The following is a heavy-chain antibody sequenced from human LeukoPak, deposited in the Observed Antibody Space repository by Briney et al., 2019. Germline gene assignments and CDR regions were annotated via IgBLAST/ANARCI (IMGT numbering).Heavy chain of an antibody. CDR3: ASGSPVRYFDWLPKVFDY. Sequence: SETLSLTCAVYGGSFSGYYWSWIRQPPGKGLEWIGEINHSGSTNYNPSLKSRVTISVDTSKNQFSLKLSSVTAADTAVYYCASGSPVRYFDWLPKVFDYWGQGTLVTVSS. V-gene: IGHV4-34*01. CDR2: INHSGST. CDR1: GGSFSGYY. J-gene: IGHJ4*02. D-gene: IGHD3-9*01.